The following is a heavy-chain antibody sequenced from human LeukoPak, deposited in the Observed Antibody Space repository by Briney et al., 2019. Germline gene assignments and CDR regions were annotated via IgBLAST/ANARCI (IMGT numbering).Heavy chain of an antibody. D-gene: IGHD3-10*01. J-gene: IGHJ3*02. CDR1: GGSINSYY. V-gene: IGHV4-59*12. CDR3: ARVSRAVGGRVYFSRRGDAFDI. CDR2: IHYTGST. Sequence: SETLSLTCTVSGGSINSYYWSWIRESPGKALECIGYIHYTGSTNYNPSLKSRVTISVETSKNQFSLKMKSVNAADPAVYYCARVSRAVGGRVYFSRRGDAFDIWGQGTLVTVSS.